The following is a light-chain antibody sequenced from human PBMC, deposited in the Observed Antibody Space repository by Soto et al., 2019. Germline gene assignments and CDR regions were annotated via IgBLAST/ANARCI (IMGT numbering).Light chain of an antibody. J-gene: IGKJ4*01. CDR3: QQYGSSPELT. CDR1: QSIDSW. V-gene: IGKV1-5*03. CDR2: KAS. Sequence: DIQMTQSPSTMSASVGDRVTITCRASQSIDSWLAWYQQKPGKAPKFLMYKASNLESGVPSRFSGSGSGTDFTLTISRLEPEDFAVYYCQQYGSSPELTFGGGTKVDIK.